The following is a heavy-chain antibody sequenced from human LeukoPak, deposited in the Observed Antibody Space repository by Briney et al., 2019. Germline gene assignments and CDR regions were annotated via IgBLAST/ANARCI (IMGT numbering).Heavy chain of an antibody. Sequence: GGSLRLSCAASGFTIDDYVMHWVRQAPGKGLEWVSGISWNSGSIGYADSVKGRFTISRDNAKNSLHLQMNRLSAEDTAFDYSAKEYHYYGSSGYGQSLDRRLAYDIWGQGTMVTVSS. CDR2: ISWNSGSI. J-gene: IGHJ3*02. CDR3: AKEYHYYGSSGYGQSLDRRLAYDI. V-gene: IGHV3-9*01. CDR1: GFTIDDYV. D-gene: IGHD3-22*01.